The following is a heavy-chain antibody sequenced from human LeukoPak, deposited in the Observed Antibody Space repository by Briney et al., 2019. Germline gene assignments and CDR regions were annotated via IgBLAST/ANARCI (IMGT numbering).Heavy chain of an antibody. CDR3: GKDADLGY. J-gene: IGHJ4*02. CDR1: GYSFSNYW. D-gene: IGHD4-17*01. CDR2: IFPGDSDT. Sequence: GESLKISCKGSGYSFSNYWIHWVRQMPGKGLEWMGIIFPGDSDTRYSPSSQGQVTISVDKSISTAYLQWSSLKASDTAMYYCGKDADLGYWGQGTLVTVSS. V-gene: IGHV5-51*01.